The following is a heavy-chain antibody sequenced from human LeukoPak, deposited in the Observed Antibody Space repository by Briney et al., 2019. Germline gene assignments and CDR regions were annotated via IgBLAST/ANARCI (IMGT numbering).Heavy chain of an antibody. Sequence: GGSLRLSLAASGVPLSSYAMSWARQAPGKGLEWVSGISSSGSGGNTYYADSVKGRFTISRDSSKNTLFLHMNTLRAEDTAIYYCAKDCTVGASYWYFDLWGRGTLVTVSS. D-gene: IGHD1-26*01. V-gene: IGHV3-23*01. J-gene: IGHJ2*01. CDR2: ISSSGSGGNT. CDR3: AKDCTVGASYWYFDL. CDR1: GVPLSSYA.